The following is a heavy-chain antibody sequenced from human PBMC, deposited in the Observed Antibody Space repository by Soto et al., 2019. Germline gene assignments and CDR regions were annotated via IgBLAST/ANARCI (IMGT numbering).Heavy chain of an antibody. CDR1: GFTFSTYS. Sequence: EVQLVESGGGLVKPGGSLRLSCAASGFTFSTYSMNWVRQTPGKGLEWVSSISSTSSHTQYADSVEGRFTVSRDNAKNSLYLQMNSLRAVDTAVYDCVPDAGVIAAKGSWGQGTLVTVSS. J-gene: IGHJ5*02. CDR3: VPDAGVIAAKGS. V-gene: IGHV3-21*01. D-gene: IGHD2-15*01. CDR2: ISSTSSHT.